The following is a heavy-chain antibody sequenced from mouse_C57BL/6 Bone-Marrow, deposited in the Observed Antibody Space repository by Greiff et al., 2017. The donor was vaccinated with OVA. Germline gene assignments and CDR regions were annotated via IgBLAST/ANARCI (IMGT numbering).Heavy chain of an antibody. CDR1: GFSFNTYA. Sequence: DVHLVESGGGLVQPKGSLKLSCAASGFSFNTYAMNWVRQAPGKGLEWVARIRSKSNNYATYYADSVKDRFTISRDDSESMLYLQMNNLKTEDTAMYYCVRHRYAMDYWGQGTSVTVSS. J-gene: IGHJ4*01. CDR3: VRHRYAMDY. CDR2: IRSKSNNYAT. V-gene: IGHV10-1*01.